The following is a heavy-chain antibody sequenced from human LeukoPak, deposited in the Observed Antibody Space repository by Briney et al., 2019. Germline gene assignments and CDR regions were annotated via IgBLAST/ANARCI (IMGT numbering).Heavy chain of an antibody. CDR3: ARASSYYDSSGYYL. D-gene: IGHD3-22*01. V-gene: IGHV3-48*04. J-gene: IGHJ4*02. Sequence: GGSLRLSCAASGFTFSSHWMHWVRQAPGKGLVWVSYISSSGSTIYYADSVKGRFTISRDNAKNSLYLQMNSLRAEDTAVYYCARASSYYDSSGYYLWGQGTLVTVSS. CDR1: GFTFSSHW. CDR2: ISSSGSTI.